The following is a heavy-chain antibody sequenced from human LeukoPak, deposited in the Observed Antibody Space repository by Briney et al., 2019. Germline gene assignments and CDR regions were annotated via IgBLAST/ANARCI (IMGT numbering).Heavy chain of an antibody. CDR3: AREWAGFYYYGMDV. Sequence: ASVKVSCKASGYTFTSYDINWVRQATGQGLEWMGWMNPNSGNTGYAQKFQGRVTMTRNTSISTAYMELSSLRSEDTAVYYCAREWAGFYYYGMDVWGQRTTVTVSS. V-gene: IGHV1-8*01. J-gene: IGHJ6*02. D-gene: IGHD2-8*01. CDR1: GYTFTSYD. CDR2: MNPNSGNT.